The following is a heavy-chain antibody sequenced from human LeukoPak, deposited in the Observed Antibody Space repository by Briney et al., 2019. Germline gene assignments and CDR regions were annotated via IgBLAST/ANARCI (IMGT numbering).Heavy chain of an antibody. CDR2: ISYDGSNK. J-gene: IGHJ4*02. CDR1: GFTFSSYA. CDR3: ARGTIYYGSGNYFDY. Sequence: GGSQRLSCAASGFTFSSYAMHWVRQAPGKGLEWVAVISYDGSNKYYADSVKGRFTISRDNSKNTLYLQMNSLRAEDTAVYYCARGTIYYGSGNYFDYWGQGTLVTVSS. V-gene: IGHV3-30*04. D-gene: IGHD3-10*01.